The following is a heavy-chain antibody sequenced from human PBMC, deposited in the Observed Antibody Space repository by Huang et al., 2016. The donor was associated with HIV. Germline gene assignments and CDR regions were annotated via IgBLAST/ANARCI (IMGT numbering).Heavy chain of an antibody. CDR1: RFTFNKFD. CDR2: ISYDGSSK. J-gene: IGHJ4*02. D-gene: IGHD1-26*01. Sequence: QVQLVESGGGVVQPGRSLRLSCAAFRFTFNKFDMHWVRQAPGKGLEWVAIISYDGSSKYHADAVKGRFTISRDNSKNTVYLQMNSLRVEDTAVYYCAKDGRGSGTYYDYFEYWGQGTLVTVSS. CDR3: AKDGRGSGTYYDYFEY. V-gene: IGHV3-30*18.